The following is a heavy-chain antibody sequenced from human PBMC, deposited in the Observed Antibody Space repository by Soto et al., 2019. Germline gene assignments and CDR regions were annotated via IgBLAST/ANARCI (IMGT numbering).Heavy chain of an antibody. Sequence: LRLSCAASGFTFSTYEFNWVRQAPGRGLEWISYISVSGNIIKYADSVKGRFTVSRDNSKNTLYLQMNSLRAEDTAVYYCARVTGGSSSLYYYYGMDVWGQGTTVTVSS. V-gene: IGHV3-48*03. CDR2: ISVSGNII. J-gene: IGHJ6*02. D-gene: IGHD6-6*01. CDR3: ARVTGGSSSLYYYYGMDV. CDR1: GFTFSTYE.